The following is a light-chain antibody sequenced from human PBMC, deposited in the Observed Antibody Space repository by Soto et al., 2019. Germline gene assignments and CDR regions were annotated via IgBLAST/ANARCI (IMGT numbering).Light chain of an antibody. CDR1: QSVGSNY. CDR2: GAS. CDR3: QQYGSSLQT. Sequence: EIVLTQFPGTLSLSPGERATLSCRASQSVGSNYLAWYQQRPGQPPKLLIFGASHRAPDIPDRFSGSGSGTDFTLTISRLQPEDFAVYYCQQYGSSLQTFGQGTKVDIK. V-gene: IGKV3-20*01. J-gene: IGKJ1*01.